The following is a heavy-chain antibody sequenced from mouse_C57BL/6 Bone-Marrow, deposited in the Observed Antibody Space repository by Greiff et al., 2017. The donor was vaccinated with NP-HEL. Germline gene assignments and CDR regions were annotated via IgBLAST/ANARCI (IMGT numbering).Heavy chain of an antibody. CDR2: IDPEDGDT. CDR1: GFNIKDYY. Sequence: EVQLQQSGAELVKPGASVKLSCTASGFNIKDYYMHWVKQRTEQGLEWIGRIDPEDGDTKYAPKFQGKATITADTSSNTAYLQLSSLTSEDTAVYYWARDYASVYYCAMDYWGQGTAVTVTA. D-gene: IGHD1-1*01. J-gene: IGHJ4*01. CDR3: ARDYASVYYCAMDY. V-gene: IGHV14-2*01.